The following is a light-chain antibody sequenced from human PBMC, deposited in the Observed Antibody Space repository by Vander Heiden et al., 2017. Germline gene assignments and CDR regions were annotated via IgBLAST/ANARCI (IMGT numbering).Light chain of an antibody. CDR1: QSVLNISKNKNY. V-gene: IGKV4-1*01. J-gene: IGKJ4*01. CDR2: WAS. CDR3: QQYYSSPLT. Sequence: DTVMTPSPASLAVSLGERATINCRSSQSVLNISKNKNYLAWYQQKPGQPPKLLISWASIRESGVPDRVSGSGSGTEFTLTISSLQAEDVAVYYCQQYYSSPLTFGGGTKVEIK.